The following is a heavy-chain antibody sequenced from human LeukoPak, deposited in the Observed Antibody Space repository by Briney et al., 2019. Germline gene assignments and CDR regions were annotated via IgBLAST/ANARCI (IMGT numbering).Heavy chain of an antibody. V-gene: IGHV4-59*01. CDR2: IYYSGST. Sequence: SETLSLTCTVSGGSISSYYWSWIRQPPGKGLEWIGYIYYSGSTNYNPSLKSRVTISVDTSKNQFSLKLSSVTAADTAVYYCARGPYYYDSSGYYPFDYRGQGTLVTVSS. CDR3: ARGPYYYDSSGYYPFDY. D-gene: IGHD3-22*01. J-gene: IGHJ4*02. CDR1: GGSISSYY.